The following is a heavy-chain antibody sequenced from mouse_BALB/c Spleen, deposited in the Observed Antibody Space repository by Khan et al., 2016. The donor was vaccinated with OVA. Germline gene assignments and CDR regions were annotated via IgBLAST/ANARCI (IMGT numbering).Heavy chain of an antibody. CDR2: IYYSGTI. J-gene: IGHJ1*01. Sequence: EVQLQESGPGLVKPSQTVSLTCTVTGISITTGNYRWSWIRQFPGNKLEWIGNIYYSGTITYHPSLTSRTTITRDTSKSQFFLEMNSLTAEDAASYFCARDYGSLYGYFDVWGAGTTVTVSS. CDR3: ARDYGSLYGYFDV. CDR1: GISITTGNYR. V-gene: IGHV3-5*02. D-gene: IGHD1-1*01.